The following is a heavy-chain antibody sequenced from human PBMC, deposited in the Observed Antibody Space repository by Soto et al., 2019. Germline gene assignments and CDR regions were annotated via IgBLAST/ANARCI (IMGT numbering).Heavy chain of an antibody. CDR2: INHSGST. CDR1: GWSFSGYY. Sequence: KSSETLSLTCAVYGWSFSGYYWSWIRQPPGKGLEWIGEINHSGSTNYNPSLKSRVTISVDTSKNQFSLKLSSVTAADTAVYYCARKSPLSGQLVSRFRWFDAWGQETLVTVSS. V-gene: IGHV4-34*01. J-gene: IGHJ5*02. CDR3: ARKSPLSGQLVSRFRWFDA. D-gene: IGHD6-6*01.